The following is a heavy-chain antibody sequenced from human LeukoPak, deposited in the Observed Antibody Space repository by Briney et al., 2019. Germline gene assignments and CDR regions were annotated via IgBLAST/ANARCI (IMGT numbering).Heavy chain of an antibody. CDR2: ISSIRNYI. D-gene: IGHD6-19*01. CDR1: KFTFSDYS. Sequence: GGSLRLSCAASKFTFSDYSMSWVRQAPGKGLEWISSISSIRNYIYYADSVKGRFTISRDNSKNTLYLQMDSLRAEDTAVYYCARDPGVRWLVGFDYWGQGTLVTVSS. V-gene: IGHV3-21*01. CDR3: ARDPGVRWLVGFDY. J-gene: IGHJ4*02.